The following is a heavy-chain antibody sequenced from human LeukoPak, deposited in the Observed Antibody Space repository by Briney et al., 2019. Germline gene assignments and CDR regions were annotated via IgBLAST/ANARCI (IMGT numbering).Heavy chain of an antibody. Sequence: GGSLRLSCAASGFTFSTYGMSWVRQAPGKGLQWVSTIPSGGGTYYADSVKGRFTISRDNSKNTLYLQMNSLRAEDTAVYYCARDLPGYYDSSGYLVDAFDIWGQGTMVTVSS. CDR1: GFTFSTYG. J-gene: IGHJ3*02. CDR3: ARDLPGYYDSSGYLVDAFDI. CDR2: IPSGGGT. V-gene: IGHV3-23*01. D-gene: IGHD3-22*01.